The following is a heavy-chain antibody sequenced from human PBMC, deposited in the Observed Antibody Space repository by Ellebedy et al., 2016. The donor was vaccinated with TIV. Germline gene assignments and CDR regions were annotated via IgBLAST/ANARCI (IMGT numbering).Heavy chain of an antibody. D-gene: IGHD5-18*01. J-gene: IGHJ5*02. CDR1: GYTFATYA. CDR2: INAGNGNT. V-gene: IGHV1-3*01. Sequence: AASVKVSCKASGYTFATYAMHWVRQPPGQRRAGMGWINAGNGNTKYSQKFQGRVTITRDTSASTAYMELSSLRSEDTAVYYSARATHYYGDTPRVKEFGPWGQGTLVTVSS. CDR3: ARATHYYGDTPRVKEFGP.